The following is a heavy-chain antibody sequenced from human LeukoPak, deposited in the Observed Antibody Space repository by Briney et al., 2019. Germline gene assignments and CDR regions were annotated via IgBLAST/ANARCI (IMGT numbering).Heavy chain of an antibody. D-gene: IGHD2-21*01. CDR3: ARVVVVIGCDY. CDR2: IIPNSGGT. J-gene: IGHJ4*02. Sequence: GASVKVSCKASGYTFTGYYMHWVRQAPGQGLEWMGWIIPNSGGTNYAQKFQGRVTMTRDTSIGTAYMELSRLRSDDTAVYYCARVVVVIGCDYWGQGTLVTVSS. V-gene: IGHV1-2*02. CDR1: GYTFTGYY.